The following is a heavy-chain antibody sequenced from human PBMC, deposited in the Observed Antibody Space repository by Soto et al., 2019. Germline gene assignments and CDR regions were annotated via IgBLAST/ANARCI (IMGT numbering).Heavy chain of an antibody. CDR1: GFTFSSYS. Sequence: GGSLRLSCAASGFTFSSYSMNWVRQAPGKGLEWVSYISSSSSTIYYADSVKGRFTISRDNAKNSLYLQMNSLRAEDTAVYYCAPALERPIRNYWGQGTLVTVSS. CDR2: ISSSSSTI. CDR3: APALERPIRNY. J-gene: IGHJ4*02. D-gene: IGHD1-1*01. V-gene: IGHV3-48*01.